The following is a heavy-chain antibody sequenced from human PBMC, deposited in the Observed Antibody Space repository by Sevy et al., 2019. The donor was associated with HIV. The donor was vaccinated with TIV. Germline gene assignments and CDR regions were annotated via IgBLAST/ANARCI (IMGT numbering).Heavy chain of an antibody. Sequence: GGSLRLSCAASGFTFSSYVLHWVRQAPGKGLEWVALLSNDGSKKYYVDSVKGRFTISRDNSKNILFLQMNSLRPEDTAVYSCARRGLGGYEYSIDNWGQGTLVTVSS. J-gene: IGHJ4*02. CDR1: GFTFSSYV. CDR3: ARRGLGGYEYSIDN. D-gene: IGHD5-12*01. V-gene: IGHV3-30*03. CDR2: LSNDGSKK.